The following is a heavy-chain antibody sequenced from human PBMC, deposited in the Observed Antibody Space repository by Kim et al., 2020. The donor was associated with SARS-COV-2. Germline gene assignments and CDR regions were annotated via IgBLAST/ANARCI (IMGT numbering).Heavy chain of an antibody. CDR1: GFTFSSYW. CDR2: INSDGSST. V-gene: IGHV3-74*01. CDR3: ARALGSRKVVAAIFPRRGMDV. D-gene: IGHD2-15*01. Sequence: GGSLRLSCAASGFTFSSYWMHWVRQAPGKGLVWVSRINSDGSSTSYADSVKGRFTISRDNAKNTLYLQMNSLRAEDTAVYYCARALGSRKVVAAIFPRRGMDVWGQGTTVTVSS. J-gene: IGHJ6*02.